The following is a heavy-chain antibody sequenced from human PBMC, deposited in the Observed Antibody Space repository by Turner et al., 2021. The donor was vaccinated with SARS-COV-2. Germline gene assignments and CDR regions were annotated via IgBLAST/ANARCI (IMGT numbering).Heavy chain of an antibody. J-gene: IGHJ4*01. D-gene: IGHD6-19*01. V-gene: IGHV3-30*18. Sequence: QVQLVESGGGVVQPGRSLSLSWAASGFSFSNYGMFWVRQAPGKGLEWVALISYDGSNKHYADSVKGRFTISRDNSKNTLFLQMYSLRAEDTAVYYCVKGGSGWSMEFDYWGHGTLVTVSS. CDR1: GFSFSNYG. CDR3: VKGGSGWSMEFDY. CDR2: ISYDGSNK.